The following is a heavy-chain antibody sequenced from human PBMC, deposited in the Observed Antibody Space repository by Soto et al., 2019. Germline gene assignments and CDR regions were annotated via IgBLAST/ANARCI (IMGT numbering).Heavy chain of an antibody. CDR1: GFIVSSNY. J-gene: IGHJ6*02. CDR2: IYSDGSA. Sequence: PGGSLRLSCAASGFIVSSNYMTWVRQAPGKGLEWVSVIYSDGSAYYAGSVKGRFTISRDNSKNTLYLQMNSLRAEDTAVYYCARDDIPGRAVAIYGMDVWGQGTTVTVSS. CDR3: ARDDIPGRAVAIYGMDV. V-gene: IGHV3-53*01. D-gene: IGHD6-19*01.